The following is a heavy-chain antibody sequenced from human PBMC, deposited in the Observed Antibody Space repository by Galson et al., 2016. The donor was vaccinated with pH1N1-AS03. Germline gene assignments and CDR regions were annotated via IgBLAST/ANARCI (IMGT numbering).Heavy chain of an antibody. V-gene: IGHV1-3*01. J-gene: IGHJ4*02. CDR1: GYTFISYV. CDR3: ARSDYGDYVDY. Sequence: SVKVSCKASGYTFISYVMHWVRQAPGQGLEWMGWINAGNGDTKYLQKFQGRVTITRDTSASMAYMGLSSLRSEDTAVYYCARSDYGDYVDYWGQGTLVTVSS. D-gene: IGHD4-17*01. CDR2: INAGNGDT.